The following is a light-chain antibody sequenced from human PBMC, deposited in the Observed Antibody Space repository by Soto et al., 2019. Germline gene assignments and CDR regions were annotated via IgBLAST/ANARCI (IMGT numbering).Light chain of an antibody. V-gene: IGKV3-15*01. CDR3: QQYNDWPPWT. CDR2: GAS. CDR1: QRVSNH. Sequence: EVVMTQSPATLSVSPGERATLSCRASQRVSNHLAWYQQRPGQAPRLLIYGASTRATGIPARFSGSGSGTEFTLTISSLQSEAFAVYYCQQYNDWPPWTFGQGTKVDIK. J-gene: IGKJ1*01.